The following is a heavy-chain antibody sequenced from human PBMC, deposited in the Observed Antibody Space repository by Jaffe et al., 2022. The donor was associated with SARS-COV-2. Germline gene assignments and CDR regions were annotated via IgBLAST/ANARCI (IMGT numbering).Heavy chain of an antibody. Sequence: VQLVESGGGLVQPGRSLRLSCAASGFTFDDHAMHWVRQAPGKGLEWVSGISWDSDTIGYADSVKGRFTISRDNAKNSLYLQMNSLRAEDTALYYCAKDMGGGKTSNSWYFYYYMDVWGKGTTVTVSS. CDR3: AKDMGGGKTSNSWYFYYYMDV. J-gene: IGHJ6*03. CDR1: GFTFDDHA. V-gene: IGHV3-9*01. CDR2: ISWDSDTI. D-gene: IGHD6-13*01.